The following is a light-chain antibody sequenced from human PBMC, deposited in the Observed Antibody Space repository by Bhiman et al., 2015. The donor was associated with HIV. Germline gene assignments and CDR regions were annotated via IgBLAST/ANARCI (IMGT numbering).Light chain of an antibody. J-gene: IGLJ1*01. CDR2: QNN. V-gene: IGLV3-1*01. CDR1: KLGEKF. Sequence: VLTQPPSVSLSPGQTATITCSGDKLGEKFASWYQQKPGQSPILIIYQNNKRASGIPERISGSNSGDTATLTISGAQAMDEADYYCQAWDSSTGVFGPGTRVTVL. CDR3: QAWDSSTGV.